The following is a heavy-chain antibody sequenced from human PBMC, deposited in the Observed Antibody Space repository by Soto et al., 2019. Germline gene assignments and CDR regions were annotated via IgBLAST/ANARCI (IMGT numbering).Heavy chain of an antibody. Sequence: HTQTLSLTCAISGDSVSSNRVTSNWVRHGPSGGLECLGKTDYTATGNNVYAGALNSRITINPYTSKTVASMQVTSVTDEDTAVYYCARQSSHSGWIGYDIWGQGTMVTVSS. J-gene: IGHJ3*02. V-gene: IGHV6-1*01. CDR2: TDYTATGNN. CDR3: ARQSSHSGWIGYDI. CDR1: GDSVSSNRVT. D-gene: IGHD6-25*01.